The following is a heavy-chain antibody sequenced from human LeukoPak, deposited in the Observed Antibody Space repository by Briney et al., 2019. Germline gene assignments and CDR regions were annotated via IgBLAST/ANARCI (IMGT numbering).Heavy chain of an antibody. J-gene: IGHJ6*02. D-gene: IGHD4-17*01. CDR1: GYSFTSFR. CDR2: IYPGDSDT. Sequence: PGGSLDIPLQGPGYSFTSFRLGWVPQMPGKGLEWMGIIYPGDSDTRYRPSLQAHVTISADKSITTAYLQWSSLKDSDSARYDCVRQGEYGEQGDYYYGMHVGAQRPRDSVP. V-gene: IGHV5-51*01. CDR3: VRQGEYGEQGDYYYGMHV.